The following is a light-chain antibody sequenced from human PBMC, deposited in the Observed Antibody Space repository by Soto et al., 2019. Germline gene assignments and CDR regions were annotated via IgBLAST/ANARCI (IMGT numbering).Light chain of an antibody. CDR2: AES. CDR1: QSVSSY. Sequence: WKHLPATMSXXPGEXATIXXRASQSVSSYLAWYQQKPGQAPRLLIYAESNRATGIPARFSGSGSGRDFTLTISSLEPEDFSIYYCQQRYGWPITFCRGT. CDR3: QQRYGWPIT. V-gene: IGKV3-11*02. J-gene: IGKJ4*02.